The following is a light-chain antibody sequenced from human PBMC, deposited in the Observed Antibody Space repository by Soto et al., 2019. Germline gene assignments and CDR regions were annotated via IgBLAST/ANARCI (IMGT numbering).Light chain of an antibody. CDR3: QQSYDTPIT. V-gene: IGKV3-20*01. CDR2: GAS. J-gene: IGKJ5*01. CDR1: QSVSSNY. Sequence: EIVLTQSPGTLSLSPGERVTLSCRASQSVSSNYLAWYQQKPGQAPRLLIYGASSRAAGIPDRFSGSGSGTDFTLTISRLQPEDVATYYCQQSYDTPITFGQGTRLEIK.